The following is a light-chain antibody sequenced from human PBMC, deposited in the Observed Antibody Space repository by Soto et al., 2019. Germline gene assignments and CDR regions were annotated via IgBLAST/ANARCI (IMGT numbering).Light chain of an antibody. Sequence: DIQMTQSPSSLSASVGDRVTITCRASQGISNNLAWYQQKPGKVPKLLIYAASTLQSGVPSRFSGSGSGTDFTVTISSLQTEDVATYYCHKYNCAAHTFGQGTKLEIK. CDR1: QGISNN. V-gene: IGKV1-27*01. CDR2: AAS. CDR3: HKYNCAAHT. J-gene: IGKJ2*01.